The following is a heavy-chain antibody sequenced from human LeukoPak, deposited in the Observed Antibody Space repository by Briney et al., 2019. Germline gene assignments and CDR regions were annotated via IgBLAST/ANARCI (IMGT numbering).Heavy chain of an antibody. CDR2: IKQDGSEK. J-gene: IGHJ4*02. V-gene: IGHV3-7*01. CDR1: GFTFSSYW. CDR3: TRAYFGGQDY. Sequence: GGSLRLSCAASGFTFSSYWMSWVRQAPGKGLEWVANIKQDGSEKYYVDSVKGRFTISRDNVKNSLYLQMNSLRDEDTAVYYCTRAYFGGQDYWGQGTLVTVSS. D-gene: IGHD3-10*01.